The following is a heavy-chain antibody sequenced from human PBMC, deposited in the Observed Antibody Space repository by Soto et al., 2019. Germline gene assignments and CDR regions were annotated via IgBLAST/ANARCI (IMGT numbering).Heavy chain of an antibody. D-gene: IGHD2-15*01. CDR3: ARVLGCSGGSCYPNWFDP. V-gene: IGHV4-34*01. Sequence: PSETLSLTCAVYGGSFSGYYWSWIRQPPGKGLEWIGEINHSGSTNYNPSLKSRVTISVDTSKNHFSLKLSSVIAADTAVYYFARVLGCSGGSCYPNWFDPSGQGTLVTVSS. J-gene: IGHJ5*02. CDR1: GGSFSGYY. CDR2: INHSGST.